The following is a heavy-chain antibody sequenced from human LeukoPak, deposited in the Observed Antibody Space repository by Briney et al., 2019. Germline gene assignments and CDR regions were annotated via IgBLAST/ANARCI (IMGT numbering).Heavy chain of an antibody. J-gene: IGHJ6*03. CDR3: AKDRGATRAYHYYMDV. CDR2: IRYDGSNK. Sequence: PGGSLRLSCAASGFTFSSYGMHWVRQAPGKGLEWVAFIRYDGSNKYYADSVKGRFTISRDNSKNTLYLRMNSLRGEDTAVYYCAKDRGATRAYHYYMDVWGKGTTVTLSS. CDR1: GFTFSSYG. V-gene: IGHV3-30*02. D-gene: IGHD3-10*01.